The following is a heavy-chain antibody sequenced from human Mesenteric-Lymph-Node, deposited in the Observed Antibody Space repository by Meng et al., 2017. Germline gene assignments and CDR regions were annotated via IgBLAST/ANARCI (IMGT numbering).Heavy chain of an antibody. CDR3: ARDWDWVVWDY. CDR2: IKPDGGTT. CDR1: GFTFSIYS. J-gene: IGHJ4*02. Sequence: GESLKISCGASGFTFSIYSMHWVRQAPGKGLEWVSQIKPDGGTTAYADSVKGRFTISRDNAKSTLYLRMNSLRVEDAAVYYCARDWDWVVWDYWGQGTQVTVSS. V-gene: IGHV3-74*01. D-gene: IGHD3/OR15-3a*01.